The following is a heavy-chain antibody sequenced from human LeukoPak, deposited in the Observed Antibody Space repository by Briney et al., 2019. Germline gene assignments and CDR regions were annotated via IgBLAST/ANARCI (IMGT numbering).Heavy chain of an antibody. CDR3: ARHGSVRSPLGP. V-gene: IGHV4-59*08. Sequence: WDTLSLTCTVSGGSVSSYHWSWLRQPPGKGLEWIGYIYYSGSTNYNPSLKSRVTILVDTSKNQFSLNLRSVTAADTAVYYCARHGSVRSPLGPWGQGTLVTVSS. CDR2: IYYSGST. CDR1: GGSVSSYH. J-gene: IGHJ5*02. D-gene: IGHD3-10*01.